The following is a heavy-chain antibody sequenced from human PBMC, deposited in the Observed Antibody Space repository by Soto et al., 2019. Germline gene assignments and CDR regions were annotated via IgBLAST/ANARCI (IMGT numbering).Heavy chain of an antibody. D-gene: IGHD2-2*01. V-gene: IGHV1-69*12. CDR2: IIPIFGTA. CDR1: GGTFSSYA. Sequence: QVQLVQSGAEVKKPGSSVKVSCKASGGTFSSYAISWVRQAPRQGLEWMGGIIPIFGTADYAQKFQGRVTITADESTSTAYMELSSLRSEDTAVYYCARHVPAAGYYYGMDVWGQGTTVTVSS. J-gene: IGHJ6*02. CDR3: ARHVPAAGYYYGMDV.